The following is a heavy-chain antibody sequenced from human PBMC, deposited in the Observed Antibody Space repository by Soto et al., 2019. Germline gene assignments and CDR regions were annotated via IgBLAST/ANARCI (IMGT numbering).Heavy chain of an antibody. D-gene: IGHD2-8*02. CDR1: GGSFSGYS. CDR3: ARDKITGLFDY. V-gene: IGHV4-34*01. J-gene: IGHJ4*02. CDR2: INHTGST. Sequence: QVQLQQWGAGPLKPSETLSLTYAVYGGSFSGYSWTWIRQPPGTGLEWIGEINHTGSTNYNPSLKSRVTISVDTSKNQFSLKLTSVTAADTAVYYCARDKITGLFDYWGQATLVTVSS.